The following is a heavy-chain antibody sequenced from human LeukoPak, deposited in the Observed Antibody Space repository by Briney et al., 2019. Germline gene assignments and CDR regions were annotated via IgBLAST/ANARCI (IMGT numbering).Heavy chain of an antibody. J-gene: IGHJ4*02. CDR1: GYTFTDYD. CDR3: ARAELRYFDWPPGDY. Sequence: ALVKVSCKASGYTFTDYDINWVRQATGQGLEWMGWMNPNSGNTGYTQKFQGRVTMTRNTSISTAYMELSSLRSEDTAVYYCARAELRYFDWPPGDYWGQGTLVTVPS. D-gene: IGHD3-9*01. CDR2: MNPNSGNT. V-gene: IGHV1-8*01.